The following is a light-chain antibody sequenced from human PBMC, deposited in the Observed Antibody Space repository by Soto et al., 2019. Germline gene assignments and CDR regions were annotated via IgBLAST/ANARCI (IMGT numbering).Light chain of an antibody. CDR2: GAS. J-gene: IGKJ1*01. V-gene: IGKV1-5*01. Sequence: DIQMTQSPSTLSASVGDRVPITCRASQSVRSWLAWYQQKPGRAPKLLIFGASTLQSGVPSRFSGSGSGTDFTLTISSLQPEDFATYFCQKLNAYPPWTFGQGTKVDIK. CDR3: QKLNAYPPWT. CDR1: QSVRSW.